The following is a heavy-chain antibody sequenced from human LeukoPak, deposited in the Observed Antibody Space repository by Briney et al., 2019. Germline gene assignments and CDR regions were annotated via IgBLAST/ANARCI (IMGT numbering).Heavy chain of an antibody. J-gene: IGHJ4*02. Sequence: GRSLRLSCAASGFTFSSYWMHWVRQAPGKGLVWVSRINSDGSSTSYADSVKGRFTISRDNAKNTLYLQMNSLRAEDTAVYYCARDPNYGDYADYWGQGTLVTASS. CDR1: GFTFSSYW. CDR3: ARDPNYGDYADY. D-gene: IGHD4-17*01. V-gene: IGHV3-74*01. CDR2: INSDGSST.